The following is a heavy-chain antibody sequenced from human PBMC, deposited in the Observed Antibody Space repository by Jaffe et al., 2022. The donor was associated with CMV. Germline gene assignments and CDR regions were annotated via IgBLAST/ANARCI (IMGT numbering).Heavy chain of an antibody. V-gene: IGHV5-10-1*03. CDR1: GYNFTSYW. Sequence: EVQLVQSGAEVKKPGESLRISCKGSGYNFTSYWISWVRQMPGKGLELMGKIDPSDSYANYGPSFQGHAAVSVDKSINTAYLQWSSLRASDTAMYYCARLSTREVARTMPYWVFDLWGRGTLVTVSS. D-gene: IGHD2-2*01. CDR3: ARLSTREVARTMPYWVFDL. J-gene: IGHJ2*01. CDR2: IDPSDSYA.